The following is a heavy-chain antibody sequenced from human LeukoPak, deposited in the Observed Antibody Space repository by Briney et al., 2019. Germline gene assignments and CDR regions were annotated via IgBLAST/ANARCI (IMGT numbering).Heavy chain of an antibody. CDR1: GFTFSSYG. D-gene: IGHD3-22*01. Sequence: GGSLRLSCAASGFTFSSYGMHWVRQAPDKGLEWVAVIWYDGSNKYYADSVKGRFTISRDNSKNTLYLQMNSLRAEDTAVYYCARAFQNYYDSSGYYSPASAFDIWGQGTMVTVSS. CDR3: ARAFQNYYDSSGYYSPASAFDI. CDR2: IWYDGSNK. V-gene: IGHV3-33*01. J-gene: IGHJ3*02.